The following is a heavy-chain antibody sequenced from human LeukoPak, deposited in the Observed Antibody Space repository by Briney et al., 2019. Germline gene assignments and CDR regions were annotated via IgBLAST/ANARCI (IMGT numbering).Heavy chain of an antibody. V-gene: IGHV4-61*01. J-gene: IGHJ4*02. CDR2: IFHTGIT. D-gene: IGHD2-21*01. CDR3: ARFARVPDS. CDR1: GGSVSSGSYY. Sequence: SETLSLTCTVSGGSVSSGSYYWSWIRQPPGKGLEYIGYIFHTGITKSSSSLTGRATLSLDTSKNQFSLRLTSVTAADTAIYYCARFARVPDSWGQGILVTVSS.